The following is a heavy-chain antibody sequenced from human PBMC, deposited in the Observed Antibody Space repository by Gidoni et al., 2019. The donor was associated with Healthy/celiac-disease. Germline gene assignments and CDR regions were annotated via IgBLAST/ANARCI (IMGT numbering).Heavy chain of an antibody. D-gene: IGHD2-2*01. CDR2: ISGSGGST. Sequence: EVQLLVSVGGLVQPGGSLRLSCASSGFTFSSYAMSWVRHARGQGLEWVSAISGSGGSTYYADSVKGRCTISRENSKNTLDLQMNSLRAEDTAVYYCAKDEEYQLLWTPDYWGQGTLVTVSS. J-gene: IGHJ4*02. CDR3: AKDEEYQLLWTPDY. V-gene: IGHV3-23*01. CDR1: GFTFSSYA.